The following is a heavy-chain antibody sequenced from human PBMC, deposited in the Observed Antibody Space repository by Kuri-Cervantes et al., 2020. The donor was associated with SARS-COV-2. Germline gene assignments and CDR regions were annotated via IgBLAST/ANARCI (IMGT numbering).Heavy chain of an antibody. V-gene: IGHV1-18*01. Sequence: ASVKVSCKASGYPFTNFGICWVRQAPGRGLEWMGWISTYSGDTIYPQKIQGRVTMTTDTSTSTAYMDLRGLRSDDTAVYYCARDSATGTRWGDLNGMDVWGQGTMVTVSS. CDR2: ISTYSGDT. CDR3: ARDSATGTRWGDLNGMDV. CDR1: GYPFTNFG. D-gene: IGHD1-7*01. J-gene: IGHJ6*02.